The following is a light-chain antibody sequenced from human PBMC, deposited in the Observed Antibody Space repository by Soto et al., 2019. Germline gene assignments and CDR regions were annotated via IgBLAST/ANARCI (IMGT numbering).Light chain of an antibody. Sequence: EHVLTQSPGTLSLSPGERATLSCRASQSVINNYLAWYQQKPGQAPMLLIYGAYNRATGIPDRFSGSGSGTDFTLTISRLEPEDFAVYSCQQYGSSGTVGQGTKVEIK. V-gene: IGKV3-20*01. CDR3: QQYGSSGT. CDR1: QSVINNY. J-gene: IGKJ1*01. CDR2: GAY.